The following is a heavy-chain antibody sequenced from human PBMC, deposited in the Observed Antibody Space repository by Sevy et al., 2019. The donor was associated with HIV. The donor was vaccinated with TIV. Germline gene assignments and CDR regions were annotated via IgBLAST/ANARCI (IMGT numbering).Heavy chain of an antibody. D-gene: IGHD3-22*01. Sequence: ASVKVSCKASGGTFSSYAISWVRQAPGQGLEWMGGIIPIFGTANYAQKFQGRVTITADESTSTAYMELSSLRSEDTAVYYCARVMVPPYYYDSSRHWFDTWGQGTLVTVSS. J-gene: IGHJ5*02. CDR3: ARVMVPPYYYDSSRHWFDT. CDR1: GGTFSSYA. CDR2: IIPIFGTA. V-gene: IGHV1-69*13.